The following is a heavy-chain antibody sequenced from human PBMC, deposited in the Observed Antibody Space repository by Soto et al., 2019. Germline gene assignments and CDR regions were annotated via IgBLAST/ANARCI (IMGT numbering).Heavy chain of an antibody. CDR2: MNPNSGNT. CDR3: ARVAAYSSSWYSLSDAFDI. Sequence: GASVKVSCKASGYTFTSCDINWVRQATGQGLEWMGWMNPNSGNTGYAQKFQGRVTMTRNTSISTAYMELSSLRSEDTAVYYCARVAAYSSSWYSLSDAFDIWGQGTMVTVSS. J-gene: IGHJ3*02. D-gene: IGHD6-13*01. CDR1: GYTFTSCD. V-gene: IGHV1-8*01.